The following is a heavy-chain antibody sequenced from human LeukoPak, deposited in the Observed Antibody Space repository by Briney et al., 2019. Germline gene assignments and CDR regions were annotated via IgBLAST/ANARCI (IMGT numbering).Heavy chain of an antibody. CDR3: AKDATYSSGWIDY. CDR2: VGDTGAVT. D-gene: IGHD6-19*01. CDR1: GFISRNYA. V-gene: IGHV3-23*01. J-gene: IGHJ4*02. Sequence: GGSLRLSCAASGFISRNYAMSWVRQAPGKGLEWVSTVGDTGAVTYYADSVKGRFTISRDNSKNTLYLQMNSLRAEDTAVYYCAKDATYSSGWIDYWGQGTLVTVSS.